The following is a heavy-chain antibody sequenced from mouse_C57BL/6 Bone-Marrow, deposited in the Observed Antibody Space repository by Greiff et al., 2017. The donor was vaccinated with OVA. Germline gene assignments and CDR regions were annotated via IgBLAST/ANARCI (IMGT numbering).Heavy chain of an antibody. Sequence: DVKLVESGGDLVKPGGSLKLSCAASGFTFSSYGMSWVRQTPDKRLEWVATISSGGSYTYYPDSVKGRFTISRDNAKNTLYLQMSSLKSEDTAMYYCARHLGGYRRQGTTRTASS. V-gene: IGHV5-6*02. J-gene: IGHJ2*01. D-gene: IGHD3-3*01. CDR2: ISSGGSYT. CDR3: ARHLGGY. CDR1: GFTFSSYG.